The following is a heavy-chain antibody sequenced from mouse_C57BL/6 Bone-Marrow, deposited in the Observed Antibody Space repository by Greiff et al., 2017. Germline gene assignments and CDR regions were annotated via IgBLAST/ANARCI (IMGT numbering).Heavy chain of an antibody. V-gene: IGHV5-17*01. Sequence: EVKVVESGGGLVKPGGSLKLSCAASGFTFSDYGMHWVRQAPEKGLEWVAYISSGSSTIYYADTVQGRFTIARDNAKNTLFQQMTSLRSDDSAMYYCARRDLVSPYYFYYWGQGTTLTVSS. CDR2: ISSGSSTI. D-gene: IGHD2-10*02. CDR1: GFTFSDYG. J-gene: IGHJ2*01. CDR3: ARRDLVSPYYFYY.